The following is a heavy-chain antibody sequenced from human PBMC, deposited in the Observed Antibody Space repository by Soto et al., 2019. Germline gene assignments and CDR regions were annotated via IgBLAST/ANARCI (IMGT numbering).Heavy chain of an antibody. CDR3: ARMPAPAYYDY. J-gene: IGHJ4*02. CDR2: IYHSGST. Sequence: QLQLQKSGSGLVKPSQTLSLTCAVSGGSISSGSYSWSWIRQPPGKGLEWIGYIYHSGSTYYNPSLKSRVTISVYRCKNQFSLKLSSVTAADTAVYYCARMPAPAYYDYWCQGTLLTVSS. D-gene: IGHD2-2*01. V-gene: IGHV4-30-2*01. CDR1: GGSISSGSYS.